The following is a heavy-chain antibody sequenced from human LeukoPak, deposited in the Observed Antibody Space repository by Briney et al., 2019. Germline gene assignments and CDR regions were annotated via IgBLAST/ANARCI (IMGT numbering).Heavy chain of an antibody. D-gene: IGHD6-13*01. CDR2: INHSGST. CDR1: GLSFSSYG. V-gene: IGHV4-34*01. J-gene: IGHJ6*03. CDR3: ARAAAGTYYYYYYMDV. Sequence: PGGSLRLSCAASGLSFSSYGMHWVRQPPGKGLEWIGEINHSGSTNYNPSLKSRVTISVDTSKNQFSLKVSSVTAADTAVYYCARAAAGTYYYYYYMDVWGKGTTVTVSS.